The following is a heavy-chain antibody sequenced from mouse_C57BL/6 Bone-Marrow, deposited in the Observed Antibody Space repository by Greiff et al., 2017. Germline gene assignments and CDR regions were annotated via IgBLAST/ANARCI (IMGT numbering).Heavy chain of an antibody. CDR1: GYSITSGYY. Sequence: EVQLQQSGPGLVKPSQSLSLTCSVTGYSITSGYYWNWIRQFPGNKLEWMGYISYDGSNNYNPSLKNRISITRDTSKNQFFLKLNSVTTEETATYYCARDRVYYYGSSHFDYWGQGTTLTVSS. CDR3: ARDRVYYYGSSHFDY. D-gene: IGHD1-1*01. J-gene: IGHJ2*01. V-gene: IGHV3-6*01. CDR2: ISYDGSN.